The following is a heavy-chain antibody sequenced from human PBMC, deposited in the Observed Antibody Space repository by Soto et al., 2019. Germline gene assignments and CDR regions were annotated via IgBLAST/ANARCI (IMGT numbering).Heavy chain of an antibody. V-gene: IGHV3-23*01. Sequence: GGSLRLSCAASGFTFSSYAMSWVRQAPGKGLEWVSSIRATVGTTYYADSVKGRFTISRDNSKGTLYLQMNSLRADDTAVYYSANPRGTLRSGTDALDIWGQGTVVTVSS. CDR2: IRATVGTT. CDR3: ANPRGTLRSGTDALDI. D-gene: IGHD1-1*01. CDR1: GFTFSSYA. J-gene: IGHJ3*02.